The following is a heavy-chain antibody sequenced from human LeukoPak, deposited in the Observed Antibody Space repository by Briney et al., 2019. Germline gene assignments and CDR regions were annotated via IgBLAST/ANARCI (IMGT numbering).Heavy chain of an antibody. D-gene: IGHD1-26*01. V-gene: IGHV3-23*01. CDR1: GFMFSNYA. J-gene: IGHJ4*02. CDR3: AKSSGEYLPVFDY. CDR2: ISGNSGTT. Sequence: LGGSLRLSCAASGFMFSNYAMSWVRQAPGRGLEWVSSISGNSGTTYNADSVKGRFTVSRDNSKNTLFLQMNSLRAEDTAVYYCAKSSGEYLPVFDYWGQGTLVTVSS.